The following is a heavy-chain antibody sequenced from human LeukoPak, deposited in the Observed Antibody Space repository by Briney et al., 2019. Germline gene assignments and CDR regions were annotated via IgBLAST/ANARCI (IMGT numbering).Heavy chain of an antibody. CDR1: GYTLTELS. V-gene: IGHV1-24*01. Sequence: ASVKVSCKVSGYTLTELSMHWVRQAPGKGLEWMGGFDPEDGETIYAQKFQGRVTMTEDTSTDTAYMELSSLRSEDTAVYYCATVELPVSRYNYYLDVWGKGTTVTVSS. CDR2: FDPEDGET. CDR3: ATVELPVSRYNYYLDV. J-gene: IGHJ6*03. D-gene: IGHD1-26*01.